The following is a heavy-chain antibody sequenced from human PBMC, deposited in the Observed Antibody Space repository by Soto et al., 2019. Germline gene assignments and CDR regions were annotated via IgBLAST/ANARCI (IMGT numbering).Heavy chain of an antibody. V-gene: IGHV3-23*01. D-gene: IGHD5-12*01. Sequence: PGRSMRLSRASAELTFSSYAVSWIRQTPGKGLEWVSAISGSGGSTYYADSVKGRFTISRDNSKNTLYLQMNSLRAEDTAVYYCAKDSGGYSGYDLPDYYPYYFDYWGQGTLVTVSS. CDR3: AKDSGGYSGYDLPDYYPYYFDY. J-gene: IGHJ4*02. CDR1: ELTFSSYA. CDR2: ISGSGGST.